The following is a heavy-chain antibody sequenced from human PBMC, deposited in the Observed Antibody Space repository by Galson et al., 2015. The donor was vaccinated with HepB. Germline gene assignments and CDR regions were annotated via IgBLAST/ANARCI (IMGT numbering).Heavy chain of an antibody. CDR3: AKGEYTSSWRSAN. V-gene: IGHV6-1*01. D-gene: IGHD6-13*01. J-gene: IGHJ4*02. CDR2: TFYRSKWYN. Sequence: CAISGDSVSSSTGAWNWIRQSPSRGLEWLGRTFYRSKWYNDYALSVKSRITISPDTSKNQLSLQLNSVTPEDTAVYYCAKGEYTSSWRSANWGQGTLVTVAS. CDR1: GDSVSSSTGA.